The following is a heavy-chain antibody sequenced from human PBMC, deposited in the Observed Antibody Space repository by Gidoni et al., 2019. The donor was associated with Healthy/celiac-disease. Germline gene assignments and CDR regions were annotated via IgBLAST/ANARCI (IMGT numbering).Heavy chain of an antibody. D-gene: IGHD3-10*01. V-gene: IGHV1-69*01. CDR3: ARVEGSGSYYMGPGGYGNYYYGMDV. Sequence: QVQLVQSGAEVKKPGSSVKVYCKASGGTFSSYAISWVRQAHGQGLEWRGGLIPSFGPANYAQQVHGRVQITSDDSTSTAYMGLSSLRSEDTAVYYCARVEGSGSYYMGPGGYGNYYYGMDVLVQGTTVTVSS. J-gene: IGHJ6*02. CDR1: GGTFSSYA. CDR2: LIPSFGPA.